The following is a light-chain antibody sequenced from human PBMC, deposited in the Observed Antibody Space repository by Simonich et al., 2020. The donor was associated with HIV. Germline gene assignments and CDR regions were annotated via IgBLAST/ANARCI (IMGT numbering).Light chain of an antibody. J-gene: IGKJ2*01. Sequence: EVVMTQSPATLSVSPGERAPLSCRASQSVSRNLAWYQQRPGQAPRLRSYGASTRATGIPARFRGSGSGTGFTLTISSLQSEDFAVYYCQQYYNWPRTFGQGTKLEI. CDR3: QQYYNWPRT. V-gene: IGKV3-15*01. CDR2: GAS. CDR1: QSVSRN.